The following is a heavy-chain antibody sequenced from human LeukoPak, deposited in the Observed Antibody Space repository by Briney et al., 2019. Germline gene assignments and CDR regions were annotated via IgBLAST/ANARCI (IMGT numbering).Heavy chain of an antibody. V-gene: IGHV3-23*01. CDR2: ISGSGVST. Sequence: GGSLRLSCAASGLTFSSYGMHWVRQAPGKGLEWVSAISGSGVSTFFADSVKGRFTISRDNSKNTVYLQMNSLRAEDTALYYCAKEGSNSEIDYWGQGTLVTVSS. CDR1: GLTFSSYG. J-gene: IGHJ4*02. CDR3: AKEGSNSEIDY. D-gene: IGHD6-6*01.